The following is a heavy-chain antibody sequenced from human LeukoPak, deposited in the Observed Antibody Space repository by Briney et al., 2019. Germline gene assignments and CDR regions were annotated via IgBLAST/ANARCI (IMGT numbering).Heavy chain of an antibody. V-gene: IGHV3-30*02. CDR2: IRYDGSNK. CDR3: ARDGGYCSGGSCYSVGYFQH. J-gene: IGHJ1*01. D-gene: IGHD2-15*01. CDR1: GFTFSSYG. Sequence: PGGSLRLSCAASGFTFSSYGMHWVRQAPGKGLEWVAFIRYDGSNKYYADSVKGRFTISRDNAKNSLYLQMNSLRAEDTAVYYCARDGGYCSGGSCYSVGYFQHWGQGTLVTVSS.